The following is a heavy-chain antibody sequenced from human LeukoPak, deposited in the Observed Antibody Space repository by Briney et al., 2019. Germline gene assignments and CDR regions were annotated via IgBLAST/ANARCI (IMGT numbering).Heavy chain of an antibody. CDR3: AKDRGAVRYFGWLSRTVGWYFDL. Sequence: GGSLRLSCAASGFTFSSYAMHWVRQAPGKGLEWVSAISGSGGSTYYADSVKGRFTISRDNSKNTLYLQMNSLRAEDTAVYYCAKDRGAVRYFGWLSRTVGWYFDLWGRGTLVTVSS. D-gene: IGHD3-9*01. J-gene: IGHJ2*01. V-gene: IGHV3-23*01. CDR1: GFTFSSYA. CDR2: ISGSGGST.